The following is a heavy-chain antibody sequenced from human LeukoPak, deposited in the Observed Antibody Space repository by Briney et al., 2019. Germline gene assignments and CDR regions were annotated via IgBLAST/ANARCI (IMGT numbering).Heavy chain of an antibody. J-gene: IGHJ5*02. CDR3: ARSAAKYYDFWSGYRRVGNWFDP. CDR1: GYTFTSYD. CDR2: MNPNSGNT. D-gene: IGHD3-3*01. Sequence: ASVKVSCKASGYTFTSYDINWVRQATGQGLEWMGWMNPNSGNTGYAQKFQGRVTMTRNTSISTAYMELGSLRSEDTAVYYCARSAAKYYDFWSGYRRVGNWFDPWGQGTLVTVSS. V-gene: IGHV1-8*01.